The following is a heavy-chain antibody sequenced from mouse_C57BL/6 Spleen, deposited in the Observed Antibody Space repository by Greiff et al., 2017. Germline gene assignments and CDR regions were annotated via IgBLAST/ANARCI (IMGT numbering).Heavy chain of an antibody. J-gene: IGHJ2*01. V-gene: IGHV5-6*01. Sequence: DVHLVESGGDLVKPGGSLKLSCAASGFTFSSYGMSWVRQTPDKRLEWVATISSGGSYTYYPDSVKGRFTISRDNAKNTLYLQMSSLKSEDTAMYYCARGLYYFDYWGQGTTLTVSS. CDR3: ARGLYYFDY. CDR1: GFTFSSYG. CDR2: ISSGGSYT.